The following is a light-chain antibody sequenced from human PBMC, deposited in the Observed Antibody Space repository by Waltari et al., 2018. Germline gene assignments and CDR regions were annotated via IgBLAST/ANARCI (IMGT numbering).Light chain of an antibody. J-gene: IGLJ2*01. CDR2: EDN. CDR3: QSFDSSHVV. CDR1: SGNIATNY. V-gene: IGLV6-57*03. Sequence: FMLTQPHSVSESPGKTVTISCTRSSGNIATNYVQWYQQRPGSAPTKVIYEDNQRPSGVPDRFSGSSDSSSNSASLIISGLKAEDEADYYCQSFDSSHVVFGGGTKLTVL.